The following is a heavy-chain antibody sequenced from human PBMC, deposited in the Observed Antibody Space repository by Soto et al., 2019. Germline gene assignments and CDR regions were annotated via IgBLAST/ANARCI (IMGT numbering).Heavy chain of an antibody. V-gene: IGHV3-49*04. CDR3: ARIGPEAAMRRFFDY. D-gene: IGHD2-2*01. CDR1: RFTPGEYA. Sequence: PGGSLRLSCTTSRFTPGEYALTWVRQAPARGLEWVAFIRSRPAGGTPEYAASVKGRFTMSRDDSKSVAYLQMNSLKTDDTGMYYCARIGPEAAMRRFFDYWGQGTPVTVSS. J-gene: IGHJ4*02. CDR2: IRSRPAGGTP.